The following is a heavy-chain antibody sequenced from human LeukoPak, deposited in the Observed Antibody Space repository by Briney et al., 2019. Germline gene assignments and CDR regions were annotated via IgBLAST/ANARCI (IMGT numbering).Heavy chain of an antibody. CDR2: NDYSGNT. D-gene: IGHD5-12*01. Sequence: PSETLSLTCLVPGGSISTYYWNWIRQPPVKGLEWIGYNDYSGNTNYNPCLQGGVIKSVDTSKNQFSLKVSSVTAADTAVYYCARDRRRDRLHAFDIWGQGTMVTVSS. CDR3: ARDRRRDRLHAFDI. CDR1: GGSISTYY. J-gene: IGHJ3*02. V-gene: IGHV4-59*01.